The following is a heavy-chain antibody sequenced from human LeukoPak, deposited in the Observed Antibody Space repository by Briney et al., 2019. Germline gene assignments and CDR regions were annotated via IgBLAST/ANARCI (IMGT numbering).Heavy chain of an antibody. V-gene: IGHV4-34*01. Sequence: PSETLSLTCAVYGGSFSGYYWSWIRQPPGKGLEWIGEINHSGSTNYNPSLKSRVTISVDTSKNQFSLKLSSVTAADTAVYYCARFGRGILNWFDPWGQGTLVTVSS. CDR3: ARFGRGILNWFDP. J-gene: IGHJ5*02. CDR2: INHSGST. D-gene: IGHD3/OR15-3a*01. CDR1: GGSFSGYY.